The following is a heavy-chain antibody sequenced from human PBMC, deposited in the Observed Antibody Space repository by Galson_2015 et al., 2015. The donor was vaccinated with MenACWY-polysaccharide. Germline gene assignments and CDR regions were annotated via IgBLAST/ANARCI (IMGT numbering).Heavy chain of an antibody. CDR3: AGDWGSYGDSVWY. CDR1: GYTFTGYY. Sequence: SVKVSCKASGYTFTGYYMHWVRQAPGQGLEWMGWIHPNSGGTNYAQKFQGRVTMTRDTSISTAYMELSRLRSDDTAVYYCAGDWGSYGDSVWYWGQGTLVTVSS. J-gene: IGHJ4*02. D-gene: IGHD4-17*01. CDR2: IHPNSGGT. V-gene: IGHV1-2*02.